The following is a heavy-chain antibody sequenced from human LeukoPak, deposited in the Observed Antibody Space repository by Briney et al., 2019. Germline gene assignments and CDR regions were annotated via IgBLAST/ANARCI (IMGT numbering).Heavy chain of an antibody. CDR2: ISTSSSYI. CDR1: GSTFSRYT. D-gene: IGHD3-10*01. CDR3: ARPLMYYYGSETYFWFDP. Sequence: KPGGSLRLSCAASGSTFSRYTTNWVRQAPGKGLEWVSSISTSSSYIYYADSVKGRFTISRDNAKNSVSLQMNSLRAEDTAVYYCARPLMYYYGSETYFWFDPWGQGTLVTVSS. J-gene: IGHJ5*02. V-gene: IGHV3-21*01.